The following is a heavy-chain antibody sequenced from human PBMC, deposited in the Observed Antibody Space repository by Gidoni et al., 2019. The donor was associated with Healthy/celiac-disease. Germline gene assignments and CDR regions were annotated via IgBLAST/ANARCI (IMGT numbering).Heavy chain of an antibody. CDR3: SVDTAMVTVALDY. J-gene: IGHJ4*02. Sequence: QVQLVQSGAEVKKPGSEWEAYDKASGYTCTGYYMHWVRQAPGQGLEWMGWINPNSCGTNSAKTFQGRVTMTRDTSICTASLSLSRLRSDDTAVYYCSVDTAMVTVALDYWGQGTLVTVSS. CDR1: GYTCTGYY. D-gene: IGHD5-18*01. CDR2: INPNSCGT. V-gene: IGHV1-2*02.